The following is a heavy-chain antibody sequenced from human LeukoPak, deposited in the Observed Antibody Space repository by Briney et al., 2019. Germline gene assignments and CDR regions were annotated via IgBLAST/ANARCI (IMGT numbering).Heavy chain of an antibody. V-gene: IGHV3-9*01. CDR2: IGWNSGSI. D-gene: IGHD1-20*01. Sequence: GGSLRLSCAASGLTFDDYAMHWVRQAPGKGREGVSGIGWNSGSIGYADSVKGRFTISRDNAKNSLYLQMNSLRAEDTALYYCARYGHGLGFDYWGQGTLVTVSS. CDR1: GLTFDDYA. CDR3: ARYGHGLGFDY. J-gene: IGHJ4*02.